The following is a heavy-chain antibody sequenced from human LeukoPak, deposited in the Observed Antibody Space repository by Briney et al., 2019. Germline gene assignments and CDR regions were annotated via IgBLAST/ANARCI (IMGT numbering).Heavy chain of an antibody. CDR1: GGSISSGGYS. CDR2: IYHSGST. D-gene: IGHD2-2*02. J-gene: IGHJ5*02. V-gene: IGHV4-30-2*01. Sequence: SQTLSLTCAVSGGSISSGGYSWSWIRQPPGKGLEWIGYIYHSGSTYYNPSLKSRVTISVDRSKNQSSLKLSSVTAADTAVYYCARVEGPYCSSTSCYSWFDPWGQGTLVTVSS. CDR3: ARVEGPYCSSTSCYSWFDP.